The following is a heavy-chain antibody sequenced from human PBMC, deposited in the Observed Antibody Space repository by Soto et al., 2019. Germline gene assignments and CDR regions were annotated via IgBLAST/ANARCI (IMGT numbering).Heavy chain of an antibody. Sequence: SVKVSCKASGGTFNTYTINWLRQAPGRGLEWVGQVVPMYDSVNYAETFQGRVTITVDKSTNTAYMELTSLGSQDTALYFCASWRSYSGSYCFDYWGQGTLVTVSS. CDR2: VVPMYDSV. J-gene: IGHJ4*02. CDR1: GGTFNTYT. CDR3: ASWRSYSGSYCFDY. V-gene: IGHV1-69*06. D-gene: IGHD1-26*01.